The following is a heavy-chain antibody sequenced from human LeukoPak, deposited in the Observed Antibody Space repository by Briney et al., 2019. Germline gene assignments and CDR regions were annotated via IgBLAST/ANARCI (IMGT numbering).Heavy chain of an antibody. CDR1: GGSISSSSYY. CDR3: ARQDYYASGGYYYYMDV. J-gene: IGHJ6*03. V-gene: IGHV4-39*01. CDR2: IYYSGST. Sequence: SETLSLTCTVSGGSISSSSYYWGWIRQPPGKGLEWIGSIYYSGSTYYNPSLKSRVTISVDTSKNQFSLKLSSVTAADTAVYYCARQDYYASGGYYYYMDVWGKGTTVTVSS. D-gene: IGHD3-10*01.